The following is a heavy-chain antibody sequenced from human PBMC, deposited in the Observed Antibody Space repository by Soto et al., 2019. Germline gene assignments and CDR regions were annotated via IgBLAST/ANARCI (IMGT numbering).Heavy chain of an antibody. J-gene: IGHJ5*02. D-gene: IGHD2-15*01. CDR2: IYYNGNT. Sequence: SETLSLTCTVSGGSISNHYWSWIRQPPGKGLEWIGYIYYNGNTNYNPSLKSRVTMSVDTSKNQFSLKLSSVTAADTAVYYCAREDDCSGGSCYFYPWGQGTLVTVSS. CDR1: GGSISNHY. CDR3: AREDDCSGGSCYFYP. V-gene: IGHV4-59*11.